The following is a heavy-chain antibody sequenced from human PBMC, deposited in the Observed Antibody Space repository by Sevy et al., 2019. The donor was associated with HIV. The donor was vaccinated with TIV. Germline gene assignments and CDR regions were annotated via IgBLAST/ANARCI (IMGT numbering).Heavy chain of an antibody. CDR1: GYTLTKLS. Sequence: ASVKVSCKVSGYTLTKLSMHWVRQAPGKGLEWMGSFDPEDGETLYAQSLQGRITMTEDTSTDTAYMELNSLRSEDTAVYYCATTKDCYESNSCPFDYWGQGTLVTVSS. CDR2: FDPEDGET. D-gene: IGHD3-22*01. V-gene: IGHV1-24*01. CDR3: ATTKDCYESNSCPFDY. J-gene: IGHJ4*02.